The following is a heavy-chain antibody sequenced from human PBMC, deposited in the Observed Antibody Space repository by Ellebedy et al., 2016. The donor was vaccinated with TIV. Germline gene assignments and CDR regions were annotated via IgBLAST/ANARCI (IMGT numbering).Heavy chain of an antibody. CDR1: GYTFTSYG. CDR2: IIPIFGTA. V-gene: IGHV1-69*13. D-gene: IGHD2-15*01. J-gene: IGHJ3*02. Sequence: SVKVSXXASGYTFTSYGISWVRQAPGQGLEWMGGIIPIFGTANYAQKFQGRVTITADESTSTAYMELSSLRSEDTAVYYCARDGYCSGGSCYYDAFDIWGQGTMVTVSS. CDR3: ARDGYCSGGSCYYDAFDI.